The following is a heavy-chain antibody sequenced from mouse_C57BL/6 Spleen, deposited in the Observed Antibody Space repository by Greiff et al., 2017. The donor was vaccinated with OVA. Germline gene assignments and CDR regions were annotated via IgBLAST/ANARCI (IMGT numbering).Heavy chain of an antibody. Sequence: QVQLQQSGAELARPGASVKLSCKASGYTFTSYGISWVKQRTGQGLEWIGEIYPRSGNTYYNEKFKGKATLTADKSSSTAYMELRSLTSEDSAVYFCARYYGSSYWFADWGQGTLVTVSA. J-gene: IGHJ3*01. CDR3: ARYYGSSYWFAD. D-gene: IGHD1-1*01. CDR1: GYTFTSYG. V-gene: IGHV1-81*01. CDR2: IYPRSGNT.